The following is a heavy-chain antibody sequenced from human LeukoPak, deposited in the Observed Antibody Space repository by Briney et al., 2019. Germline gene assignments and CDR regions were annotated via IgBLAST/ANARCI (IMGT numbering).Heavy chain of an antibody. J-gene: IGHJ3*02. V-gene: IGHV3-23*01. CDR3: AKDGLSDYAKLRDDHDAFDI. D-gene: IGHD4-17*01. Sequence: GGSLRLSCAASGFTFSSYGMHWVRQAPGKGLEWVSAISGSGGSTYYADSVKGRFTISRDNSKNTLYLQMNSLRAEDTAVYYCAKDGLSDYAKLRDDHDAFDIWGQGTMVTVSS. CDR1: GFTFSSYG. CDR2: ISGSGGST.